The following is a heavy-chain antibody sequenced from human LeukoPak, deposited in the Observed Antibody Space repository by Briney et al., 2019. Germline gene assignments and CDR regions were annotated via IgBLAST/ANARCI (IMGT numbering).Heavy chain of an antibody. D-gene: IGHD2-2*01. CDR2: IYYSGST. J-gene: IGHJ5*02. Sequence: PSETLSLTCTVSGGSLSSSSYYWGWIRPPPGKGLEWIGSIYYSGSTYYNPSLKSRVTISVDTSKNQFSLKLSSVTAADTAVYYCARSSVPAAYNWFDPWGQGTLVTVSS. CDR3: ARSSVPAAYNWFDP. V-gene: IGHV4-39*01. CDR1: GGSLSSSSYY.